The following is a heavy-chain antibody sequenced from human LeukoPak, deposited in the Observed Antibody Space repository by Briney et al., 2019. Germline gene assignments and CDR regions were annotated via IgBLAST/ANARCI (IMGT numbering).Heavy chain of an antibody. Sequence: GGSLRLSCAASGFVVSDYYMTWVRQAPGKGLEWISYISSSGSAKYYADSVKGRFTTSRDNAKNSLYLQMNSLRAEDTAVYYCARQLGATVSYYYGMDVWGQGTTVTVSS. D-gene: IGHD1-26*01. CDR3: ARQLGATVSYYYGMDV. J-gene: IGHJ6*02. V-gene: IGHV3-11*01. CDR1: GFVVSDYY. CDR2: ISSSGSAK.